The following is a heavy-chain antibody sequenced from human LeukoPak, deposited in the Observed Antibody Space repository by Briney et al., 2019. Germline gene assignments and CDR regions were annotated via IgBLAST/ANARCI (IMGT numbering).Heavy chain of an antibody. CDR1: GFTFSSYA. Sequence: GGSPRLSCAASGFTFSSYAMSWVRQAPGKGLEWVSAISGSGGSTYYADSVKGRFTISRDNSKNTLYPQMNSLRAEDTAVYYCAKTSETYYYDSGTSYYFDYWGQGTLVTVSS. J-gene: IGHJ4*02. V-gene: IGHV3-23*01. D-gene: IGHD3-22*01. CDR3: AKTSETYYYDSGTSYYFDY. CDR2: ISGSGGST.